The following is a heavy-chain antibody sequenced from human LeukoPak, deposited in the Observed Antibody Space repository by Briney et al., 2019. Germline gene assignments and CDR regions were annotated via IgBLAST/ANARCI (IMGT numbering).Heavy chain of an antibody. CDR1: GGSISSYY. D-gene: IGHD5-18*01. V-gene: IGHV4-59*12. CDR2: IYYSGST. Sequence: PSETLSLTCTVSGGSISSYYWSWIRQPPGKGLEWIGYIYYSGSTNYNPSLKSRVTISVDRSKNQFSLKLSSVTAADTAVYYCARTIQLWSDSYFDYWGQGTLVTVSS. J-gene: IGHJ4*02. CDR3: ARTIQLWSDSYFDY.